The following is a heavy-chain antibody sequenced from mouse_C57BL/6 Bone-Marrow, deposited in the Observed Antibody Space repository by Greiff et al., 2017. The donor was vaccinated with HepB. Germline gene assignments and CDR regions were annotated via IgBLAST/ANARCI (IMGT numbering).Heavy chain of an antibody. J-gene: IGHJ3*01. CDR1: GFTFSDYG. CDR2: ISSGSSTI. V-gene: IGHV5-17*01. CDR3: ARWGYKGFAY. D-gene: IGHD1-3*01. Sequence: EVQLMESGGGLVKPGGSLKLSCAASGFTFSDYGMHWVRQAPEKGLEWVAYISSGSSTIYYADTVKGRFTISRDNAKNTLFLQMTSLRSEDTAMYYCARWGYKGFAYWGQGTLVTVSA.